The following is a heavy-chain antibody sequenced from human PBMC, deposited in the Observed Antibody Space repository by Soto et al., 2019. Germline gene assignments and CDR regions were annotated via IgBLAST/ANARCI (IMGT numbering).Heavy chain of an antibody. CDR2: ISYDGSNK. V-gene: IGHV3-30*18. J-gene: IGHJ4*02. D-gene: IGHD3-3*01. CDR3: AKLGEPITIFGVVIDY. CDR1: GFTFSSYG. Sequence: VGSLRLSCAASGFTFSSYGMHWVRQAPGKGLEWVAVISYDGSNKYYADSVKGRFTISRDNSKNTLYLQMSSLRAEDTAVYYCAKLGEPITIFGVVIDYWGQGTLVTVSS.